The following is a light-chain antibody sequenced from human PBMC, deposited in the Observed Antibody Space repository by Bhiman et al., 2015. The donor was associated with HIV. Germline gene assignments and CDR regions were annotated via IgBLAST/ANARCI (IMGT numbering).Light chain of an antibody. CDR3: CSYAGSSTYVV. V-gene: IGLV2-23*02. CDR2: DVS. J-gene: IGLJ2*01. Sequence: QSALTQPASVSGSPGQSITISCTGTSSDVGGYNYVSWYQQYPGKAPKLIIYDVSERPTGVSPRFSGSKSGNTASLTISGLQAEDEADYYCCSYAGSSTYVVFGGGTELTVL. CDR1: SSDVGGYNY.